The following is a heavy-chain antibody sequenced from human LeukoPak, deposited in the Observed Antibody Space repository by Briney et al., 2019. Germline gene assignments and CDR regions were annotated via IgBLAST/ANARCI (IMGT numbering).Heavy chain of an antibody. J-gene: IGHJ4*02. CDR3: ARAVDFWSGYYPHY. V-gene: IGHV3-30*04. CDR1: GFTFSSYA. Sequence: GGSLRLSCAASGFTFSSYAMHWVRQAPGKGLEWVAVISYDGSNKYYADSVKGRFTISRDNSKNTLYLQMNSLRAEDTAVYYCARAVDFWSGYYPHYWGQGTLVTVSS. CDR2: ISYDGSNK. D-gene: IGHD3-3*01.